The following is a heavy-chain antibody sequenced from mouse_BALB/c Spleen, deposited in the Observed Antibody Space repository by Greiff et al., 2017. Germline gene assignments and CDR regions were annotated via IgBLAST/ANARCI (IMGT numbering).Heavy chain of an antibody. V-gene: IGHV2-9*02. CDR3: AREGCHY. CDR1: GFSLTSYG. J-gene: IGHJ2*01. D-gene: IGHD6-1*01. CDR2: IWAGGST. Sequence: QVQLQQSGPGLVAPSQSLSTTCTVSGFSLTSYGVHWVRQPPGKGLEWLGVIWAGGSTNYNSALMSRLNISKDNSKSQVFLKMNSLQTDDTAMYYCAREGCHYWGQGTTLTVSS.